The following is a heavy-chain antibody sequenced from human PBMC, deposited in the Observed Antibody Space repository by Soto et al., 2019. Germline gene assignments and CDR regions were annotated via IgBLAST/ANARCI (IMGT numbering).Heavy chain of an antibody. CDR1: GLTFSSST. V-gene: IGHV3-21*01. J-gene: IGHJ6*03. D-gene: IGHD3-10*01. CDR3: ASDSGEPPVRRGFSYYYIDV. Sequence: EVQLVESGGGLVKPGGSLRLSCAASGLTFSSSTLNWVPQSQGKGLGGVSCLVINSGSINYADSVKGQFTISRYNAKNTLYLQMNSLKDEDTAVYYGASDSGEPPVRRGFSYYYIDVWGNGAKVSVSS. CDR2: LVINSGSI.